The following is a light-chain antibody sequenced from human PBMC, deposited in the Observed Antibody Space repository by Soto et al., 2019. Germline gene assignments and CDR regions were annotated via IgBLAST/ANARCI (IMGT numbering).Light chain of an antibody. CDR2: KAS. CDR3: QQYNSYPYT. CDR1: QGISSW. Sequence: QLTQSPSTLSASVGDRVTITCRASQGISSWLAWYQQKPGKAPKLLIYKASSLESGVPSRFSGSGSGTEFTLTISSLQPDDFATYYCQQYNSYPYTFGQGTKVDIK. J-gene: IGKJ2*01. V-gene: IGKV1-5*03.